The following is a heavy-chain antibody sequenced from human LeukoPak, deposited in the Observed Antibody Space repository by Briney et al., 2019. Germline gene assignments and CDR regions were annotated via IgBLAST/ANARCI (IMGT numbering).Heavy chain of an antibody. CDR3: ARVASNYDFDY. D-gene: IGHD4-11*01. CDR2: INWNGGNT. J-gene: IGHJ4*02. V-gene: IGHV3-20*04. CDR1: GFTFSNYG. Sequence: GGSLRLSCAASGFTFSNYGMSWVRQAPGKGLEWVSGINWNGGNTGYAGSVKGRFTISRDNAKNSLYLQMNSLRAEDTALYYCARVASNYDFDYWGQGTLVTVSS.